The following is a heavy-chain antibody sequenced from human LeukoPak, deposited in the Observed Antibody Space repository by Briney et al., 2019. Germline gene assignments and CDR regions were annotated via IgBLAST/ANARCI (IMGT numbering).Heavy chain of an antibody. J-gene: IGHJ6*02. V-gene: IGHV3-23*01. D-gene: IGHD3-3*01. CDR2: ISGSGGST. Sequence: GGSLRLSCAASGFTFSSYAMSWVRQAPGKGLEWVSAISGSGGSTYYADSVKGRFTISRDNSKNTLYLQMNSLRAEDTAVYYCAKDAYDFWSGYYYYYYGMDVWGQGTMVTVSS. CDR3: AKDAYDFWSGYYYYYYGMDV. CDR1: GFTFSSYA.